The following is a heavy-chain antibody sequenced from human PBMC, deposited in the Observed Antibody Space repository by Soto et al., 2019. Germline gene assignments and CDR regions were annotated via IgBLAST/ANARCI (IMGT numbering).Heavy chain of an antibody. V-gene: IGHV1-3*01. CDR1: GYTFTSYA. CDR2: INAGNGNT. D-gene: IGHD1-26*01. J-gene: IGHJ4*02. Sequence: ASVKVSCKASGYTFTSYAMHWVRQAPGQRLEWMGWINAGNGNTKYSQKFQGRVTITRDTSASTAYMELSSLRSDDTAVYYCAREKVGATMTKSDYWGQGTLVTVSS. CDR3: AREKVGATMTKSDY.